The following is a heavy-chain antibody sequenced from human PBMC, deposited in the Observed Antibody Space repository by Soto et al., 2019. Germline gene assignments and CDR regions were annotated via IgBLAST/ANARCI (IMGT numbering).Heavy chain of an antibody. Sequence: QVQLVQSGAEVKKPGSSVKVSCKASGGAFNSFAITWVRQAPGQGLEWMGAIIPFFSTPNYAQRLQGRITITADEPTSTAYMELSSLRSEDTAIYFCARDRVMRGNSYYYGMDVWGQGTTVTVSS. V-gene: IGHV1-69*12. J-gene: IGHJ6*02. D-gene: IGHD2-21*01. CDR1: GGAFNSFA. CDR2: IIPFFSTP. CDR3: ARDRVMRGNSYYYGMDV.